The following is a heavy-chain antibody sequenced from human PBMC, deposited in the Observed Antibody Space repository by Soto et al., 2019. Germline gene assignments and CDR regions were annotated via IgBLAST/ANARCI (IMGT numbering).Heavy chain of an antibody. V-gene: IGHV4-59*08. CDR2: IYYSGST. CDR1: GGSISSYY. J-gene: IGHJ4*02. D-gene: IGHD5-12*01. CDR3: ASIYSGYDRRFDY. Sequence: SETLSLTCTVSGGSISSYYWSWIRQPPGKGLEWIGYIYYSGSTNYNPSLKSRVTISVDTSKNQFSLKLSSVTAADTAVYYCASIYSGYDRRFDYWGQGTLVTVSS.